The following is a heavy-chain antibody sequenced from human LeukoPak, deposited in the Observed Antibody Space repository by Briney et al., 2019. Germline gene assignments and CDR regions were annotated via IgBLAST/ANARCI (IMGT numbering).Heavy chain of an antibody. Sequence: PSQTLSLTWTVSGGSISSGSYYWRWIRQPSGKGREWIGRIYTSGSTNYNPSLKSRVTISVDTSKNQFSLKLSSVTAADTAVYYCARDYDSGDFDYWGQGTLVTVSS. D-gene: IGHD3-22*01. V-gene: IGHV4-61*02. CDR3: ARDYDSGDFDY. CDR1: GGSISSGSYY. J-gene: IGHJ4*02. CDR2: IYTSGST.